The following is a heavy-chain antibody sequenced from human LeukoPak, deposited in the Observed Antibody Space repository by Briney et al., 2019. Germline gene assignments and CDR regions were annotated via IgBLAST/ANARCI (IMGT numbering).Heavy chain of an antibody. CDR1: GFTFSDYG. J-gene: IGHJ5*02. CDR2: ISYDGSNK. Sequence: GGSLRLSCATSGFTFSDYGVHWVRQAPGKGLEWVAFISYDGSNKYYADSVKGRFTISRDNAKNSLYLQMNSLRAEDAAVYYCARDPNYGSGSPWGQGTLVTVSS. CDR3: ARDPNYGSGSP. V-gene: IGHV3-33*05. D-gene: IGHD3-10*01.